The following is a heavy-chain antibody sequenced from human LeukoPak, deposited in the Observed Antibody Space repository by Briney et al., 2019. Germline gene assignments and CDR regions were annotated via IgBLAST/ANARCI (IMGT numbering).Heavy chain of an antibody. CDR1: GGSISSSSYY. D-gene: IGHD3-10*01. CDR2: IYYSGST. J-gene: IGHJ4*02. Sequence: SETLSLTCTVSGGSISSSSYYWGWIRQPPGKGLEWIGSIYYSGSTYYNPSLKSRVTISVDTSKNQFSLKLSSVTAADTAVYYCASFYGSGSYYPKPDYWGREPWSPSPQ. V-gene: IGHV4-39*01. CDR3: ASFYGSGSYYPKPDY.